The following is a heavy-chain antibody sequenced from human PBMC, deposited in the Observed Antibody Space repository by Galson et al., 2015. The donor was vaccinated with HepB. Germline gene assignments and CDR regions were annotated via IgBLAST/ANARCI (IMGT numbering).Heavy chain of an antibody. CDR1: GFTFSSYW. Sequence: LRLSCAASGFTFSSYWMSWVRQAPGKGLEWVANIKQDGSEKYYVDSVKGRFTISRDNAKNSLYLQMNSLRAEDTAVYYCARDVLRMVRGVMGFWGQGTLVTVSS. J-gene: IGHJ4*02. V-gene: IGHV3-7*03. CDR2: IKQDGSEK. CDR3: ARDVLRMVRGVMGF. D-gene: IGHD3-10*01.